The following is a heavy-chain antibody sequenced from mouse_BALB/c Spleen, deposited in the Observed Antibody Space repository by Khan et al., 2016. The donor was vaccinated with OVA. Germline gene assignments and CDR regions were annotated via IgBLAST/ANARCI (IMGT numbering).Heavy chain of an antibody. CDR2: INPTNIYT. CDR1: GYTFTSYT. D-gene: IGHD1-1*01. V-gene: IGHV1-4*01. J-gene: IGHJ3*01. Sequence: VQLQESGAELARPGASVKMSCKASGYTFTSYTIHWVKQRPGQGLEWIGYINPTNIYTNYNQKFRDKATLTADQSSRTAYMQLSSLNSEDSASYYCSRVEPYHGYYGAWFAYWGQGTLVTVSA. CDR3: SRVEPYHGYYGAWFAY.